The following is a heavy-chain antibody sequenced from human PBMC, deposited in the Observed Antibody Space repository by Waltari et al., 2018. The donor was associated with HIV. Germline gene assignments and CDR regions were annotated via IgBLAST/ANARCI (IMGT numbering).Heavy chain of an antibody. CDR1: GFTFSSYG. CDR3: ARGSDTAMDFPLFDY. CDR2: IWYDGSNK. D-gene: IGHD5-18*01. J-gene: IGHJ4*02. V-gene: IGHV3-33*01. Sequence: QVQLVESGGGVVQPGRSLRLSCAASGFTFSSYGMHWVRQAPGKGLEGVAVIWYDGSNKYYDDAVKGRFTISRDNSKNTLYLQMNSLRAEDTAVYYCARGSDTAMDFPLFDYWGQGTLVTVSS.